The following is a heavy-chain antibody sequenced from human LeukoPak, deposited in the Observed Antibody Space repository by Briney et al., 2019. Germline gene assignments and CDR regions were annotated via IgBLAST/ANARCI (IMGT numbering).Heavy chain of an antibody. D-gene: IGHD5-12*01. CDR2: ISGSGDST. J-gene: IGHJ4*02. Sequence: QPGGSLRLSCAASGFTFTSHAMSWVRQAPGKGLEWVSIISGSGDSTYYADSVKGRFTTPRDNSKNTLYLQMNSLRADDTAVYYCAKESGYDVDIDYWGQGTLVTVSS. V-gene: IGHV3-23*01. CDR3: AKESGYDVDIDY. CDR1: GFTFTSHA.